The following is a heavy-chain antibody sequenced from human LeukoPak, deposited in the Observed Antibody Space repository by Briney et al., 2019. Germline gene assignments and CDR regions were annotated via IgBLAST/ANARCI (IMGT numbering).Heavy chain of an antibody. V-gene: IGHV4-59*01. J-gene: IGHJ5*02. CDR3: ARDLMYFYESSVPYGGWFDP. Sequence: PSETLSLTCTVSGGSGGSITNYYWSWIRQPPGKGLEWIGYIYYSGTTNYNPSLKSRVTISLDTSKNQFSLKLRSVTAADTAVYYCARDLMYFYESSVPYGGWFDPWGQGTLVIVSS. CDR1: GGSGGSITNYY. CDR2: IYYSGTT. D-gene: IGHD3-22*01.